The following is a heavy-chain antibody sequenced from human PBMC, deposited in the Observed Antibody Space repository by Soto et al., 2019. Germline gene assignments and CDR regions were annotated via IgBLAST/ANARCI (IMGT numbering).Heavy chain of an antibody. CDR3: VASLAASGINWLDP. D-gene: IGHD6-13*01. Sequence: SETLSLTCIVSGGSISEKYWNWVRQPPGKGLEWIGLIFANGHTDYNPSLKSRVTMSVDASKNQFSLRLTSMTAADTAVYYCVASLAASGINWLDPWGRGTLVPVSS. CDR2: IFANGHT. J-gene: IGHJ5*02. V-gene: IGHV4-4*07. CDR1: GGSISEKY.